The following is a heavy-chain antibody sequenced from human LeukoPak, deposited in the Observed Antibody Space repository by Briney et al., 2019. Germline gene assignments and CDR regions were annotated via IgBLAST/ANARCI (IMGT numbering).Heavy chain of an antibody. CDR2: INHSGST. Sequence: PSETLSLTCAVYGGSLSGYYWSWIRQPPGKGLEWIGEINHSGSTNYNPSLKSRVTISVDTSKNQFSLKLSSVTAADTAVYYCARDRDGYTIDYWGQGTLVTVSS. J-gene: IGHJ4*02. CDR3: ARDRDGYTIDY. CDR1: GGSLSGYY. V-gene: IGHV4-34*01. D-gene: IGHD5-24*01.